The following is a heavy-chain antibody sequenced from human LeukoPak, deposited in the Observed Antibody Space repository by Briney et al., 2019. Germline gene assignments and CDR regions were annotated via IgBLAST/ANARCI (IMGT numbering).Heavy chain of an antibody. CDR2: IYYSGST. CDR1: GGSISSSSYY. Sequence: SETLSLTCTVSGGSISSSSYYWGWIRQPPGKGLEWIGSIYYSGSTYYNPSLKSRVTISVDTSKNQFSLKLSTVTAADTAVYYCARHTRVEHIVVSGTFDYWGQGTLVTVSS. J-gene: IGHJ4*02. V-gene: IGHV4-39*01. CDR3: ARHTRVEHIVVSGTFDY. D-gene: IGHD2-21*01.